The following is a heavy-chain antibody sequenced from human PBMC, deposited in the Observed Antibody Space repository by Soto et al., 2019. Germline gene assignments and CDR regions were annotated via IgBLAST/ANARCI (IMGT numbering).Heavy chain of an antibody. CDR1: GFTFSSYG. Sequence: QVQLVESGGGVVQPGRSLRLCCAASGFTFSSYGMHWVRQAPGKGLEWVAVISYDGSNKYYADSVKGRFTISRDNSKNTLYLQMNSLRAKDTAVYYCAPWFGAFDYWGQGTLVTVSS. D-gene: IGHD3-10*01. CDR3: APWFGAFDY. J-gene: IGHJ4*02. V-gene: IGHV3-30*03. CDR2: ISYDGSNK.